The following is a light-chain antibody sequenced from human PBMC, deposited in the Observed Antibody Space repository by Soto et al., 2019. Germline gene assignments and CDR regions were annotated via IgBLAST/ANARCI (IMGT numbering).Light chain of an antibody. CDR1: QSISSW. V-gene: IGKV1-5*01. J-gene: IGKJ1*01. Sequence: DSQMTQSPSTLSASVGDRVTITCRASQSISSWLAWYQQKPGKAPKLLIYDASSLESGVPSRFSGSGSGTEFARTISSLQPDDFATSYCQQYNSILSTFGHGTKVEIK. CDR3: QQYNSILST. CDR2: DAS.